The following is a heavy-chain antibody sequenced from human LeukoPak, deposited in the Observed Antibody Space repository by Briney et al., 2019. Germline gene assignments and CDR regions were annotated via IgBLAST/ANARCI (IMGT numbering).Heavy chain of an antibody. CDR1: GGSISSSNW. CDR3: ARHSDREDMVRGVPGYYYYYGMDV. Sequence: PSETLSLTCAVSGGSISSSNWWSWVRQPPGKGLEWIGEIYHSGSTNYNPSLKSRVTISVDKSKNQFSLKLSSVTAADTAVYYCARHSDREDMVRGVPGYYYYYGMDVWGQGTTVTVSS. CDR2: IYHSGST. J-gene: IGHJ6*02. V-gene: IGHV4-4*02. D-gene: IGHD3-10*01.